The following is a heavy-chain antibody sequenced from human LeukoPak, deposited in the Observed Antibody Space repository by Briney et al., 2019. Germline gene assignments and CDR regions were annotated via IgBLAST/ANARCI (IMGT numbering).Heavy chain of an antibody. Sequence: GGSLTLSCAASAFTFSNYWMHWVRQAPREGLVWVSRINTDGSSRNYADSVKGRFTISSDNAKNTLYLQMNSLRAEDTAVYYCASASSHRIAAGGDYWGQGTLVTVSS. J-gene: IGHJ4*02. CDR1: AFTFSNYW. CDR2: INTDGSSR. CDR3: ASASSHRIAAGGDY. D-gene: IGHD6-13*01. V-gene: IGHV3-74*01.